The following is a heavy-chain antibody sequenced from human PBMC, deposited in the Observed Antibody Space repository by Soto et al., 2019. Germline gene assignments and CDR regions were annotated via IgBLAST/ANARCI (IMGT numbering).Heavy chain of an antibody. CDR2: IYYSGST. Sequence: PSETLSLTCTVSARSLSSGGYYWSWIRHHPGKGLEWTGYIYYSGSTYYNPSLKSRVTISVDTSKNQFSLKLSSVTAADTAVYYCARGEGYYDSSGYYYGAPLANYWGQGTLVTVSS. J-gene: IGHJ4*02. CDR3: ARGEGYYDSSGYYYGAPLANY. V-gene: IGHV4-31*03. D-gene: IGHD3-22*01. CDR1: ARSLSSGGYY.